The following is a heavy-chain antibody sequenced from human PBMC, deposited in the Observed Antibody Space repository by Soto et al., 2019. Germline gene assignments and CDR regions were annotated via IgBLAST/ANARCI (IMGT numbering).Heavy chain of an antibody. J-gene: IGHJ6*02. CDR2: IYYSGST. V-gene: IGHV4-30-4*02. CDR1: GGSISSGDYY. Sequence: SETLSLTCTVSGGSISSGDYYWSWIRQPPGKGLEWIGYIYYSGSTYYNPSLKSRVTISVDTSKNQFSLKLSSVTAADTAVYYCARDRIVVVPAAIPDYYYYGMDVWGQGTTVTVSS. CDR3: ARDRIVVVPAAIPDYYYYGMDV. D-gene: IGHD2-2*02.